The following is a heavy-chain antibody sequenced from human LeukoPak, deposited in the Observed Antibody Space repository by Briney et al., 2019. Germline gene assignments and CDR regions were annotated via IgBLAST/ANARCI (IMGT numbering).Heavy chain of an antibody. CDR1: GYTFINNG. V-gene: IGHV1-18*01. D-gene: IGHD6-13*01. J-gene: IGHJ6*03. Sequence: GASVKVSCKASGYTFINNGISWVRQAPGQGLEWMGWIDPFSGNTNYAEKLQDRVTLTTDTSTNTAYMELRSLRSDDAAVYYCARDIAWIKDYDSSWKDLPLDHYFYMDVWGKGSTVIVSS. CDR3: ARDIAWIKDYDSSWKDLPLDHYFYMDV. CDR2: IDPFSGNT.